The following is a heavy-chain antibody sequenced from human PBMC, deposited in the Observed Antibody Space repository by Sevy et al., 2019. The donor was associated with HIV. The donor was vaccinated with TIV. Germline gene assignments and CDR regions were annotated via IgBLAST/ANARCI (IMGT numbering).Heavy chain of an antibody. V-gene: IGHV1-69*13. D-gene: IGHD2-21*02. J-gene: IGHJ6*02. CDR1: GGTFSSYA. CDR3: AREVDCGGDCSYYYYGMDV. Sequence: ASVKVFCKASGGTFSSYAISWVRQAPGQGLEWMGGIIPIFGTANYAQKFQGRVTITADESTSTAYMELSSLRSEDTAVYYCAREVDCGGDCSYYYYGMDVWGQGTTVTVSS. CDR2: IIPIFGTA.